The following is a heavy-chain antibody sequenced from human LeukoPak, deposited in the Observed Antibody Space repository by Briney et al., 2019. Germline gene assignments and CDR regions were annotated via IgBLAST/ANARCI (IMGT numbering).Heavy chain of an antibody. D-gene: IGHD2-2*03. CDR3: ARGLDIVVVPAATGQFGWFDP. CDR1: GGTFSSYA. V-gene: IGHV1-69*01. CDR2: IIPIFGTA. Sequence: SSVKVSCKASGGTFSSYAISWVRQAPGQGLEWMGGIIPIFGTANYAQKFQGRVTITADESTSTAYMELSSLRSEDTAVYCCARGLDIVVVPAATGQFGWFDPWGQGTLVTVSS. J-gene: IGHJ5*02.